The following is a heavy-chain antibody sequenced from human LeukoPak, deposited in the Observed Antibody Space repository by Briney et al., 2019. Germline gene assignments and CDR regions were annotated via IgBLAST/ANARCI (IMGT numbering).Heavy chain of an antibody. CDR2: IWYDGSNK. CDR3: ARARPPYTTAPLFDH. V-gene: IGHV3-33*01. D-gene: IGHD1-1*01. J-gene: IGHJ4*02. CDR1: GFTFSNCG. Sequence: GGSLRLSCAASGFTFSNCGMHWVRQAPGKGLEWVAVIWYDGSNKYYADSVKGRFTISRDNSKNTLYLQINSLRAEDTAVYYCARARPPYTTAPLFDHWGQGTLVTVSS.